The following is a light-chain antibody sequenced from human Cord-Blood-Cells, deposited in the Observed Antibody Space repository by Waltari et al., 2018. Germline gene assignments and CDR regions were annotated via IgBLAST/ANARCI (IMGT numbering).Light chain of an antibody. CDR1: SSDVWSYNS. CDR2: EGS. V-gene: IGLV2-23*01. J-gene: IGLJ3*02. Sequence: QSALTQPASVPGSPGQPITIAWTGTSSDVWSYNSVSWYQQHPGKAPKLMIYEGSKRPPGVSNRFSGSKSGNTASLTISGLQAEDETDYYCCSYAGSSDWVFGGGTKLTVL. CDR3: CSYAGSSDWV.